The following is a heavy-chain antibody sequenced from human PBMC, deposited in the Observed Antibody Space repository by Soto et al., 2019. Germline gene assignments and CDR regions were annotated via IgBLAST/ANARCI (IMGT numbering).Heavy chain of an antibody. J-gene: IGHJ5*02. Sequence: EVKVLESGGGLVQPGGSLRLSCAASGITFSNYAMSWVRQAPGKGLEWVSVISGEGDSTHYADSVKGRFTISRDNAKNLLYLQMTSLRVEDTAVYFCGRVSSASGTFGWLDPWGQGTLVTVSS. D-gene: IGHD3-10*01. V-gene: IGHV3-23*01. CDR3: GRVSSASGTFGWLDP. CDR2: ISGEGDST. CDR1: GITFSNYA.